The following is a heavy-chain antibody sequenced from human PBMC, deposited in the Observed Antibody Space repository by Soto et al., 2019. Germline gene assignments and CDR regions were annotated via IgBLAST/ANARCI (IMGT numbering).Heavy chain of an antibody. CDR3: ASPRQGNYDFLSGYYALDY. CDR2: INPADSDI. J-gene: IGHJ4*02. CDR1: GYSFTSNW. Sequence: GESLKISFEASGYSFTSNWIGWVRQMPGKGLEWMGIINPADSDIKYSPSFQGQVTISADKSISTVYLQWSSLQASDTAMYYCASPRQGNYDFLSGYYALDYWGQGTLVTVS. V-gene: IGHV5-51*01. D-gene: IGHD3-3*01.